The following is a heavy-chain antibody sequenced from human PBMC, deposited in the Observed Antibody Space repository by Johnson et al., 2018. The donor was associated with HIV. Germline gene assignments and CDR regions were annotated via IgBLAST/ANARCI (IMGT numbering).Heavy chain of an antibody. Sequence: VQLVESGGGVVQPGRSLRLSCAASGFTFSSYWMSWVRQAPGKGLEWVANIKQDGSEKYYVDSVKGRFTISRDNAKNSLYLQMNSLRAEDTAVYYCARDSRSIQLWSPWAFDIWGQGTMVTVSS. CDR2: IKQDGSEK. J-gene: IGHJ3*02. CDR3: ARDSRSIQLWSPWAFDI. CDR1: GFTFSSYW. V-gene: IGHV3-7*01. D-gene: IGHD5-18*01.